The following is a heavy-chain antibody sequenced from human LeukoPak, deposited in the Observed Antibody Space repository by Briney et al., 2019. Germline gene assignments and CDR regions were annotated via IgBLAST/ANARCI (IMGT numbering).Heavy chain of an antibody. Sequence: ASVKVSCKSSGFTFTDHYIHWVRQAPGQGLEWMGYIGPHSTFTSSPQEFQGRVTMTRDTSMTTAYMELIRLTSDDTAVYYCVREGEGPLSKDFDYWGQGTLVTVSS. CDR1: GFTFTDHY. D-gene: IGHD2/OR15-2a*01. CDR2: IGPHSTFT. V-gene: IGHV1-2*02. CDR3: VREGEGPLSKDFDY. J-gene: IGHJ4*02.